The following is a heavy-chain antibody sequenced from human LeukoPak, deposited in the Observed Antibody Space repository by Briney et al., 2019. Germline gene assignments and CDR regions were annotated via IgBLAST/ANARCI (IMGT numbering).Heavy chain of an antibody. J-gene: IGHJ4*02. CDR1: GGSISSYY. CDR2: IYYSGGT. V-gene: IGHV4-59*08. Sequence: SETLSLTCTVSGGSISSYYWSWIRQPPGKGLEWNGYIYYSGGTNYNPSLKSRVTISVDTSKNQFSLKLSSVTAADTAVYYCARRSYYYDSSGYDYWGQGTLVTVSS. CDR3: ARRSYYYDSSGYDY. D-gene: IGHD3-22*01.